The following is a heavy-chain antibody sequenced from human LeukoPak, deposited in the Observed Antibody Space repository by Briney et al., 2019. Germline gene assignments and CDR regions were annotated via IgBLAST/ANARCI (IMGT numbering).Heavy chain of an antibody. CDR2: IWYDGSNK. CDR3: TRDRYYYDSSGFGY. CDR1: GFTFSSYG. J-gene: IGHJ4*02. Sequence: GGSLRLSCAASGFTFSSYGMHGVRQAPDKGLEWGAVIWYDGSNKYYADSVKGRFTISRDNSNNTLYLQMKSLRAEDTAVYYCTRDRYYYDSSGFGYWGQGTLVTVSS. V-gene: IGHV3-33*01. D-gene: IGHD3-22*01.